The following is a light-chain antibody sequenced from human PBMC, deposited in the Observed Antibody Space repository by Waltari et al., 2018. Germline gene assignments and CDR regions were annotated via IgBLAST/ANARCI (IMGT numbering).Light chain of an antibody. CDR2: WAA. CDR3: QQYYSTPYT. Sequence: DIVMTQPPDSLAVSLGERATINCKSSQSILYISHNKNYLAWYQQKPGQPPELLIYWAATRESGVPDRVSGSGSGTDFTLTISSLQAEDVALYYCQQYYSTPYTFGQGTKLEIK. J-gene: IGKJ2*01. CDR1: QSILYISHNKNY. V-gene: IGKV4-1*01.